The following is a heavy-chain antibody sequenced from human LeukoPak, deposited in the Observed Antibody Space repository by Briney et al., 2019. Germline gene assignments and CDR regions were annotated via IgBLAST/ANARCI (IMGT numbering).Heavy chain of an antibody. J-gene: IGHJ3*02. Sequence: ETLSLTCTVSGGSISSSSYYWGWIRQPPGKGLEWSGSIYYSGRTYYNPSLKSRVTISVDTSKNQFSLKLSSVTAADTAVYYCARLSTATPHAFDIWGQGTMVTVSS. CDR1: GGSISSSSYY. D-gene: IGHD4-17*01. V-gene: IGHV4-39*01. CDR2: IYYSGRT. CDR3: ARLSTATPHAFDI.